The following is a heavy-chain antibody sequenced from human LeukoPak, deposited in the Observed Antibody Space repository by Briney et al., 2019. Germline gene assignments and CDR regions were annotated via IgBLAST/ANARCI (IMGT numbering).Heavy chain of an antibody. D-gene: IGHD3-9*01. V-gene: IGHV2-5*02. Sequence: SGPTLVNPTQTLTLTCTFSGFSFSTSGVSVGWIRQPPGKALEWLALIYWDDDKRYSPSLRSRLTITKDTSKNQVVLTMTNMDPVDTATYYCARSPYYDILTGSRGTFDYWGQGTLVTVAS. CDR2: IYWDDDK. CDR3: ARSPYYDILTGSRGTFDY. CDR1: GFSFSTSGVS. J-gene: IGHJ4*02.